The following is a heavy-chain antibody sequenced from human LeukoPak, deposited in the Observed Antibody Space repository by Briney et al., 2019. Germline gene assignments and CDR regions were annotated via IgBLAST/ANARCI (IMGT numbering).Heavy chain of an antibody. J-gene: IGHJ4*02. CDR2: TSSDLNVK. V-gene: IGHV3-30-3*01. CDR1: GFTFRNYV. CDR3: AREGYYGSGSPPSLYFDY. Sequence: GGSLRLPCAASGFTFRNYVIHWVRQAPGKGLEWVAVTSSDLNVKLYADSVKGRFTISRDNSRSTLYLQMNSLRPEDTAIYYCAREGYYGSGSPPSLYFDYWGQGTLVTVSS. D-gene: IGHD3-10*01.